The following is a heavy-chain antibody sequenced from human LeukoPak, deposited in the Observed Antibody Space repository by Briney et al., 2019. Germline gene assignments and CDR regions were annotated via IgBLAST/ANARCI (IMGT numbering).Heavy chain of an antibody. CDR3: AGMSYVRPFDP. V-gene: IGHV4-59*08. CDR1: GGSISSYY. J-gene: IGHJ5*02. Sequence: KPSETLSLTCSVSGGSISSYYWSWIRQPPGKGLEWIGYIYSTGSTNYNPSLKSRVTISVDTSKNQFSLKLSSVTAADTAVYYCAGMSYVRPFDPWGQGTLVTVSS. D-gene: IGHD3-16*01. CDR2: IYSTGST.